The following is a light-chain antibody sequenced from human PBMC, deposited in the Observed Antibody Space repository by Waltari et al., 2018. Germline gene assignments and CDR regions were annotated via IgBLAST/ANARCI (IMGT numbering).Light chain of an antibody. V-gene: IGLV2-23*02. J-gene: IGLJ2*01. Sequence: QSALTQPASVSGSPGQSITISCTGTSSAVGAYNFVSWYQPHPGKAPKFMIYDVSNRPSGVSNRFSGSKSGNTASLTISGLQAEDEADYYCCSYAGTSTVIFGGGTKLTVL. CDR1: SSAVGAYNF. CDR2: DVS. CDR3: CSYAGTSTVI.